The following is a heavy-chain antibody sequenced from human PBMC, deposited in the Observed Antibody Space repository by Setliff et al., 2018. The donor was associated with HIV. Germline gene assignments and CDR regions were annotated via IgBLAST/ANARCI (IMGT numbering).Heavy chain of an antibody. D-gene: IGHD6-19*01. CDR3: ARVQWVVSSNVGLDY. Sequence: ASVKVSCKASGYNFTSYGISWLRQAPGQGLERMGWISGYSGNTNYAQKFQDRVTMTTDTPTSTVYMELRSPRSDDTAVYYCARVQWVVSSNVGLDYWGQGTLVTVSS. CDR2: ISGYSGNT. V-gene: IGHV1-18*01. J-gene: IGHJ4*02. CDR1: GYNFTSYG.